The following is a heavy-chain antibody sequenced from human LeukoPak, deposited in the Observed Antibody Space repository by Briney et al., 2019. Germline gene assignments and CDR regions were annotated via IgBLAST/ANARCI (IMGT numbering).Heavy chain of an antibody. CDR1: GFTFSDYY. CDR3: SAGEGYYDSSDYYSAWAFNV. J-gene: IGHJ3*01. Sequence: GGSLRLSCAASGFTFSDYYMSWIRQAPGKGLEWVSYISNSGNNIYYADSVKGRFTISRDHAKNSLYLQMNSLRAEDWAVYYCSAGEGYYDSSDYYSAWAFNVWGQGTMVTVSS. CDR2: ISNSGNNI. V-gene: IGHV3-11*04. D-gene: IGHD3-22*01.